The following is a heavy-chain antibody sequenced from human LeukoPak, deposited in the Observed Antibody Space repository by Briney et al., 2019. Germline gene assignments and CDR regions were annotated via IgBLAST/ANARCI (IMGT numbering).Heavy chain of an antibody. Sequence: PGGSLRLSCAASGFTVSSNYMSWVRQAPGKGLEWVSIISCGGSKYYAASVKGRFTISNHNSKNTMYLQTNSLRAEDTAAYYCARDVGGSAFDIWGQGTMVT. CDR3: ARDVGGSAFDI. V-gene: IGHV3-53*04. CDR1: GFTVSSNY. CDR2: ISCGGSK. J-gene: IGHJ3*02. D-gene: IGHD3-16*01.